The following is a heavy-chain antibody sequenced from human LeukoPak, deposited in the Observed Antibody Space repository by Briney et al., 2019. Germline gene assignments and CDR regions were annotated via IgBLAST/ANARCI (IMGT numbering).Heavy chain of an antibody. D-gene: IGHD3-3*01. CDR2: INHSGST. J-gene: IGHJ4*02. Sequence: SETLSLTCAVYGGSFSGYYWSWIRQPPGKGLEWIGEINHSGSTNYNPSLKSRVTISVDTSKNQFSLKLSSVTAADTAVYYCARRRFSIPFDYWGQGTLVTVSS. V-gene: IGHV4-34*01. CDR1: GGSFSGYY. CDR3: ARRRFSIPFDY.